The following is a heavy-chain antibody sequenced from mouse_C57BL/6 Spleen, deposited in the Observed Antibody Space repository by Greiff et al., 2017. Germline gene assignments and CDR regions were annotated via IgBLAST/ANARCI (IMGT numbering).Heavy chain of an antibody. Sequence: VLLVESGAELVRPGTSVKVSCKASGYAFTNYLIEWVKQRPGQGLEWIGVINPGSGGTNYNEKFKGKATLTADKSSSTAYMQLSSLTSEDSAVYFCARDTTVGFDYWGQGTTLTVSS. CDR3: ARDTTVGFDY. V-gene: IGHV1-54*01. CDR1: GYAFTNYL. CDR2: INPGSGGT. J-gene: IGHJ2*01. D-gene: IGHD1-1*01.